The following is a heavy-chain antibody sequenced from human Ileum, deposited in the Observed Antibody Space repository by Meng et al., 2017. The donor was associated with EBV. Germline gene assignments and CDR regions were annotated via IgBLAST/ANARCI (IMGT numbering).Heavy chain of an antibody. CDR3: ASTDYYRSAY. Sequence: QVQREGAGPGQVQASVTLTVTVAVACGCISRSGWWSWVRQTPGKGLEWIGETSHSGSTNSSPSLTSRFIISLDKYKTQLSLKMNSVTAADTAVYYCASTDYYRSAYWGQGTLVTVSS. CDR2: TSHSGST. J-gene: IGHJ4*02. V-gene: IGHV4-4*02. D-gene: IGHD3-9*01. CDR1: CGCISRSGW.